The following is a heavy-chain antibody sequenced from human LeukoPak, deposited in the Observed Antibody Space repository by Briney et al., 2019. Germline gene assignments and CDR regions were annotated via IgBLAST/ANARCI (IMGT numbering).Heavy chain of an antibody. D-gene: IGHD3-3*01. J-gene: IGHJ6*03. CDR1: GYTFTSYD. Sequence: ASVKVSCKASGYTFTSYDINWVRPATGQGLEWMGWMNPNSGNTGYAQKFQGRVTITRNTSISTAYMELSSLRSEDTAVYYCARVSRFLEWSGYYYYMDVWGKGTTVTVSS. CDR3: ARVSRFLEWSGYYYYMDV. V-gene: IGHV1-8*03. CDR2: MNPNSGNT.